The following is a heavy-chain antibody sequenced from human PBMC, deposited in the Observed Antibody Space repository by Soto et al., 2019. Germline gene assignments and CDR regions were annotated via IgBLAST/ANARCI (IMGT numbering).Heavy chain of an antibody. V-gene: IGHV1-24*01. D-gene: IGHD3-3*01. CDR3: ATRQLTIFGVVPVPRKALDI. CDR2: FDPEDGET. CDR1: GYTLTELS. Sequence: ASVKVSCKVSGYTLTELSMHWVRQAPGEGLEWMGGFDPEDGETIYAQKFRGRVTMTEDASTDTAYMELSSLRSEDTAVYYCATRQLTIFGVVPVPRKALDIWVQGSMVPV. J-gene: IGHJ3*02.